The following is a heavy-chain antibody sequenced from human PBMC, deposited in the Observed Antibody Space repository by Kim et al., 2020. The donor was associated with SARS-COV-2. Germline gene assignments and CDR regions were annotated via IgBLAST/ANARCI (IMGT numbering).Heavy chain of an antibody. CDR1: GFTFSSYA. CDR2: ISSNGGST. V-gene: IGHV3-64D*06. J-gene: IGHJ4*02. D-gene: IGHD1-26*01. Sequence: GGSLRLSCSASGFTFSSYAMHWVRQAPGKGLEYVSAISSNGGSTYYADSVKGRFTISRDNSKNTLYLQMSSLRAEDTAVYYCVKRGWELEEYYFDYWGQGTLVTVSS. CDR3: VKRGWELEEYYFDY.